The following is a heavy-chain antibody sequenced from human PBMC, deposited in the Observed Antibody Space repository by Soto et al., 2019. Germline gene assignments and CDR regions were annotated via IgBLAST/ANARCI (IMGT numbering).Heavy chain of an antibody. CDR1: GDSISDRSNY. CDR2: VFYSGAT. J-gene: IGHJ4*02. CDR3: AGRSIAAAGRLDC. Sequence: QLELQESGPGLVKPSETLSLTCSVSGDSISDRSNYWDWIRQSPGKGLEWIGRVFYSGATSYNPSLKSRVTISPDTFRKRFSLTLGAVTGKDTFVYYCAGRSIAAAGRLDCWGRGTLVTVSS. V-gene: IGHV4-39*01. D-gene: IGHD6-13*01.